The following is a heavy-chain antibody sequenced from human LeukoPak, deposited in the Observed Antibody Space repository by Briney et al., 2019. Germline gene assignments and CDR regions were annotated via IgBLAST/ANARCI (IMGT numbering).Heavy chain of an antibody. V-gene: IGHV1-18*01. Sequence: ASVKVSCKTSGYTFTNYGISWVRQAPGQGLEWMAWISAYNGNTNYAQKLQGRVTMTTDTSTSTTYLELRSLRSDDTAVYYCARGPGYSNLGGAFDIWGQGTMVTVSS. J-gene: IGHJ3*02. D-gene: IGHD4-11*01. CDR3: ARGPGYSNLGGAFDI. CDR2: ISAYNGNT. CDR1: GYTFTNYG.